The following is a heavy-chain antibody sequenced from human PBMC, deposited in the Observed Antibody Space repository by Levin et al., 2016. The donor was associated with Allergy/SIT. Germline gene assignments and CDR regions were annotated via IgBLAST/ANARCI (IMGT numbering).Heavy chain of an antibody. CDR1: GFTFSDYW. J-gene: IGHJ2*01. Sequence: GESLKISCAASGFTFSDYWMHWVRQVPGKGLVWVSRIHSDGSATYADSVKGRFSISRNNAKSTLYLQMNSLRVEDTSLYYCARGGSTYFDLWGRGTLASVSS. D-gene: IGHD3-16*01. V-gene: IGHV3-74*03. CDR2: IHSDGSA. CDR3: ARGGSTYFDL.